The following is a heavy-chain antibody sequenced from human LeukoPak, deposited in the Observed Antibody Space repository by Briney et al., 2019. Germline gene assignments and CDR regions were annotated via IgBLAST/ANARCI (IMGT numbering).Heavy chain of an antibody. J-gene: IGHJ6*03. CDR1: GYTFTGYY. V-gene: IGHV1-2*02. D-gene: IGHD3-10*01. CDR2: INGNSGGT. Sequence: ASVKVSCKASGYTFTGYYMHWVRQAPGQGLEWMGWINGNSGGTNYAQKFQGRVTMTRETSISTAHMELSRLRSDDTAVYYCARRRFGELLLGYYYYMDVWGKGTTVTVSS. CDR3: ARRRFGELLLGYYYYMDV.